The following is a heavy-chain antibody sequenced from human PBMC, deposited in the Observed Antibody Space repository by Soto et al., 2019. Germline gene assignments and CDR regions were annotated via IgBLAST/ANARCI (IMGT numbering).Heavy chain of an antibody. CDR3: ARDWAAAGTFDY. CDR1: GYTFTSYG. V-gene: IGHV1-18*01. Sequence: QVQLVQSGAEVKKPGASVKVSCKASGYTFTSYGISWVRQAPGQGLEWMGWISAYNGNTNYAQKLQGRVTMTTDTSTSKAYMALRSLRSGDTAVYYCARDWAAAGTFDYWGQGTLVTVSS. J-gene: IGHJ4*02. D-gene: IGHD6-13*01. CDR2: ISAYNGNT.